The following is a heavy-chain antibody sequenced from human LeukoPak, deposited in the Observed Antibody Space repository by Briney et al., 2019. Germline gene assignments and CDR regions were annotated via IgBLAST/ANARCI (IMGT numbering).Heavy chain of an antibody. CDR1: WFTFRKGL. CDR2: IKSKTDGGTT. J-gene: IGHJ4*02. D-gene: IGHD2-15*01. Sequence: GSLRLSCAASWFTFRKGLISWVRQAPREGLELVCRIKSKTDGGTTDYAAPVKGRFTISRDDSKNTLYLQMNSLKTEDTAVYYCTTAIGYCSGGSCYFFFDYWGQGTLVTVSS. CDR3: TTAIGYCSGGSCYFFFDY. V-gene: IGHV3-15*01.